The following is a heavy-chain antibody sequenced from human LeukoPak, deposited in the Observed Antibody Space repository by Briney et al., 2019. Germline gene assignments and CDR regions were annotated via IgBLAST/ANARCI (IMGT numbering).Heavy chain of an antibody. CDR2: INHSGNS. CDR1: GGSFSGYY. Sequence: PSETLSLTCAVYGGSFSGYYWSWIRQPPGKGLEWIGEINHSGNSNYNPSLKSRLTISIDTSKKQFSLRLSSVTAADTAVYYCARGRITNYYDSSDHAYRSYHYMDVWGKGTMVAVSS. V-gene: IGHV4-34*01. CDR3: ARGRITNYYDSSDHAYRSYHYMDV. D-gene: IGHD3-22*01. J-gene: IGHJ6*03.